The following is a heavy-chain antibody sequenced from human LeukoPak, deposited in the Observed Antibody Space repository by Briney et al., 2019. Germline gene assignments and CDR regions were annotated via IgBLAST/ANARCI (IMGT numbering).Heavy chain of an antibody. CDR2: IYYSGST. J-gene: IGHJ6*03. CDR3: ARVLSSPSYYYMDV. CDR1: GGSISSYY. V-gene: IGHV4-59*01. D-gene: IGHD6-6*01. Sequence: PSETLSLTCTVSGGSISSYYWSWIRQPPGKGLEWIGYIYYSGSTNYNPSLKSRVTISVDTSKNQFSLKLSSVTAVDTALYYCARVLSSPSYYYMDVWGKGSTVTVSS.